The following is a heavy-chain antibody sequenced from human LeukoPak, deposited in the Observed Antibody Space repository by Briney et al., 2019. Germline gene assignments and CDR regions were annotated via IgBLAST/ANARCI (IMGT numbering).Heavy chain of an antibody. D-gene: IGHD1-14*01. CDR1: GFTFDDYA. CDR3: ARARPKPI. J-gene: IGHJ3*02. V-gene: IGHV3-9*01. Sequence: PGGSLRLSCAASGFTFDDYAMHWVRQAPGKGLEWVSGISWNSDNIGYADSVKGRFTISRDNDKNSLYLQMNSLRAEDTAAYYCARARPKPIWGQGTMVTVSS. CDR2: ISWNSDNI.